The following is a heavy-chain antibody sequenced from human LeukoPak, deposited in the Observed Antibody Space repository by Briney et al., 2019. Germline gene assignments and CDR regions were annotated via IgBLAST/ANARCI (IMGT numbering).Heavy chain of an antibody. J-gene: IGHJ4*02. CDR3: ARRPRYSSSWPPSRVTYFDY. CDR1: GGTFSSYA. D-gene: IGHD6-13*01. CDR2: IIPIFGTA. Sequence: GASVKVSCKASGGTFSSYAISWVRQAPGQGLEWMGGIIPIFGTANYAQKFQGRVTITADESTSTAYMELSSLRSEDTAVYYCARRPRYSSSWPPSRVTYFDYWGQGTLVTVSS. V-gene: IGHV1-69*13.